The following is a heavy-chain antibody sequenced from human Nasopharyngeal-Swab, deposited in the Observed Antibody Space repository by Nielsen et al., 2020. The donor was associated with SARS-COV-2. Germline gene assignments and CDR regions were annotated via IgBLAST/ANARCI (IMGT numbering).Heavy chain of an antibody. Sequence: SETLSLTCAVYGGSSSGYYWSWIRQPPGKGLEWIGEINHSGSTNYNPSLKSRVTISVDTSKNQFSLKLSTVTAADTAVYYCARGLGQYYYDSSGYYFFDYWGQGTLVTVSS. V-gene: IGHV4-34*01. D-gene: IGHD3-22*01. CDR2: INHSGST. CDR3: ARGLGQYYYDSSGYYFFDY. CDR1: GGSSSGYY. J-gene: IGHJ4*02.